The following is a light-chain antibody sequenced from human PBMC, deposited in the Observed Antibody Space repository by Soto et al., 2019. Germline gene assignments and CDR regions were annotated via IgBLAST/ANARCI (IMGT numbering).Light chain of an antibody. CDR3: SSYTTSSTPVV. V-gene: IGLV2-14*01. CDR2: EVS. CDR1: SSDVGAYNY. J-gene: IGLJ2*01. Sequence: QSALTQPASVSGSPGQSITIPCTGTSSDVGAYNYVSWYQQHPGKAPKLMISEVSDRPSGVSNRFSGSKSGNTASLTISGLQAEDEADYYCSSYTTSSTPVVFGGGTQLTVL.